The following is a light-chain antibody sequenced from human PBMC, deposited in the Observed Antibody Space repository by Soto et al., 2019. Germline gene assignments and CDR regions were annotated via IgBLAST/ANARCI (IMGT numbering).Light chain of an antibody. CDR1: QSVGSN. V-gene: IGKV3-15*01. Sequence: EIVMTQSPATLSVSPGERGTLSCRASQSVGSNLAWYQQKPGQAPRLLIYGVSTRATGVPGRFSGCGSVTEFTPTISSLQSEYFAVYYCQHYNYWPPKTFGQGTKVEIK. J-gene: IGKJ1*01. CDR3: QHYNYWPPKT. CDR2: GVS.